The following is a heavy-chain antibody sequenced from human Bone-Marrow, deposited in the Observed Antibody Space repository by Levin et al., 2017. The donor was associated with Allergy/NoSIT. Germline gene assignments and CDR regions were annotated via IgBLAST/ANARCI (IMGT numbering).Heavy chain of an antibody. CDR2: IGSSGTNV. Sequence: GGSLRLSCAASGLTFSSHTMNWVRQAPGKGLEWVSSIGSSGTNVFYADSVKGRFTISRDNAKNSLYLQINSLRAEPTAVYYCRRDQRFSRFEYWGQGTLVTVSS. D-gene: IGHD6-13*01. CDR3: RRDQRFSRFEY. J-gene: IGHJ4*02. V-gene: IGHV3-21*01. CDR1: GLTFSSHT.